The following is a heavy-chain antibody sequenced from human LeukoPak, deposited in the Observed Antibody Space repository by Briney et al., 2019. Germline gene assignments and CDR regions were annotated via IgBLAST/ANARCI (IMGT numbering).Heavy chain of an antibody. CDR3: ARGFGSGNYYYGWFDP. J-gene: IGHJ5*02. D-gene: IGHD3-10*01. CDR1: GGSISSYY. CDR2: IYTSGST. Sequence: KASETLSLTCTVSGGSISSYYWSWIRQPAGKGLEWIGRIYTSGSTNYNPSLKSRVTMSVDTSKNQFSLKLSSVTAADTAVYYCARGFGSGNYYYGWFDPWGQGALVTVSS. V-gene: IGHV4-4*07.